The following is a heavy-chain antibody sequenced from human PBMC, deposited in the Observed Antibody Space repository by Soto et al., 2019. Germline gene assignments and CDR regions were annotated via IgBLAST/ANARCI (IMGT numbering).Heavy chain of an antibody. D-gene: IGHD6-6*01. V-gene: IGHV4-31*03. J-gene: IGHJ4*02. CDR3: ARSPKYLLDY. CDR2: IYYSGST. Sequence: SETLSLTCTVSGGSISSGGYYWSWIRQHPGKGLEWIGYIYYSGSTYYNPSLKSRVTISVDTSKNQFSLKLSSVTAADTAVYYCARSPKYLLDYWGQGTLVTVSS. CDR1: GGSISSGGYY.